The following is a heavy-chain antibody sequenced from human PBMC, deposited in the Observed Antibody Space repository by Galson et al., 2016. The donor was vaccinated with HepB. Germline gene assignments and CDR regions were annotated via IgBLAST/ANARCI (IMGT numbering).Heavy chain of an antibody. CDR2: ILYDGSNK. V-gene: IGHV3-30*18. D-gene: IGHD5-12*01. Sequence: SLRLSCAASGFTFSSYGMHWVRQAPGKGLEWVAVILYDGSNKYYADSVKGRFTISRDNSKNTLYLQMNSLRAEDTAVYYCAKWGGSGYDWARLDYWGQGTLVTVSS. CDR1: GFTFSSYG. CDR3: AKWGGSGYDWARLDY. J-gene: IGHJ4*02.